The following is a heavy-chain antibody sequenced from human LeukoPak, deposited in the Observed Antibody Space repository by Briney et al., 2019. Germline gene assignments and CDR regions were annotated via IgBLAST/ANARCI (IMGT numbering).Heavy chain of an antibody. V-gene: IGHV4-4*07. CDR1: GGSISGYY. CDR2: IHSSGNT. D-gene: IGHD2-15*01. CDR3: ATDPAGGNSVY. J-gene: IGHJ4*02. Sequence: PSETLSLTCTASGGSISGYYCSWVRQSAGKGLQWIGRIHSSGNTGYNPSLRSRVTMSVDTSKNHCSLRLTSVTAEDTAVYYCATDPAGGNSVYWGQGTLVTVSS.